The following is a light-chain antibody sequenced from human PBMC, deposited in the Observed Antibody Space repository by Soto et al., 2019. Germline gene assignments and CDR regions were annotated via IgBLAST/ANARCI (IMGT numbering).Light chain of an antibody. CDR3: HQYNNRPPYT. CDR1: QSVSSN. Sequence: EIVMTQSPATLSVSPGERATLSCRASQSVSSNLAWYQQQPGQAPRLLIYGASIRATGIPARCSASGSGTEFTRTISSLPSEDFAVYYCHQYNNRPPYTFGQGTKLEIK. CDR2: GAS. J-gene: IGKJ2*01. V-gene: IGKV3-15*01.